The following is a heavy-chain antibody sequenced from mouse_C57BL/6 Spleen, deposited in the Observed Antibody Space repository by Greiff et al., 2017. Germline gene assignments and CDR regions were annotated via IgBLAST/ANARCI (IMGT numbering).Heavy chain of an antibody. CDR1: GYTFTRYW. Sequence: QVQLQQPGAELVKPGASVKLSCKASGYTFTRYWMQWVKQRPGQGLEWIGEIDPSDRYTNYNHKFKGTATLTVDTSSSTAYMQLSSLTSEYSAVYYCARANSSGFLFDYWGQGTTLTVSS. CDR3: ARANSSGFLFDY. D-gene: IGHD3-2*02. J-gene: IGHJ2*01. V-gene: IGHV1-50*01. CDR2: IDPSDRYT.